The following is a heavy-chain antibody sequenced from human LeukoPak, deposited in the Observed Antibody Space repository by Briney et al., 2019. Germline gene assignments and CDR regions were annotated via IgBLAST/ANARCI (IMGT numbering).Heavy chain of an antibody. Sequence: SVKVSCKASGGTFSSYAISWVRQAPGQGLEWMGGIIPIFGTANYAQKFQGRVTITADESTSTAYMELSSLRSEDTAVFYCARERAAGQWLVGDFDYWGQGTLVTVSS. CDR3: ARERAAGQWLVGDFDY. V-gene: IGHV1-69*01. CDR2: IIPIFGTA. D-gene: IGHD6-19*01. J-gene: IGHJ4*02. CDR1: GGTFSSYA.